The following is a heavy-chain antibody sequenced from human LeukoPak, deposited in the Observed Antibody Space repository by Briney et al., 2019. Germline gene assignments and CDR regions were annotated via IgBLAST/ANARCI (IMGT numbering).Heavy chain of an antibody. V-gene: IGHV4-59*01. D-gene: IGHD2-15*01. Sequence: SETLSLTCAVAGGSIGTYCWTWIRPPPGEGLEWIGYIHSSGRTDYNPSLKSRVSISVDTSKNQFSLTLTSVTAADTAVYYCARNMTPYYYYYGMDVWGQGTTVTVSS. CDR1: GGSIGTYC. J-gene: IGHJ6*02. CDR3: ARNMTPYYYYYGMDV. CDR2: IHSSGRT.